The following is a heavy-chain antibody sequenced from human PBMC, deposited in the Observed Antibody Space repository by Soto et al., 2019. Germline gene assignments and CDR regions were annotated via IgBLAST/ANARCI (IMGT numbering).Heavy chain of an antibody. CDR3: ARASGDGYSYYYYYYGMDV. V-gene: IGHV1-69*06. CDR2: IIPIFGTA. Sequence: ASVKVSCKASGGTFSSYAISWVRQAPGQGLEWMGGIIPIFGTANYAQKFQGRVTITADKSTSTAYMELSSLRSEDTAVYYCARASGDGYSYYYYYYGMDVWGQGTTVTVSS. J-gene: IGHJ6*02. CDR1: GGTFSSYA. D-gene: IGHD2-21*01.